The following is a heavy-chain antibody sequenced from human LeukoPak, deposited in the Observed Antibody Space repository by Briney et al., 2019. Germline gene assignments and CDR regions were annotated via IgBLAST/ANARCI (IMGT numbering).Heavy chain of an antibody. D-gene: IGHD3-22*01. J-gene: IGHJ4*02. V-gene: IGHV3-30*03. CDR2: ISSDGTNK. CDR3: RAATRYLDYYYDY. Sequence: GGSLRLSCAASRFTFSIFGMHWVRQAPGKGLEWIAVISSDGTNKYYADSVRGRFTISRDNSKDTLYLQMSSLRIEDTAIFYCRAATRYLDYYYDYWGQGTLVTVSS. CDR1: RFTFSIFG.